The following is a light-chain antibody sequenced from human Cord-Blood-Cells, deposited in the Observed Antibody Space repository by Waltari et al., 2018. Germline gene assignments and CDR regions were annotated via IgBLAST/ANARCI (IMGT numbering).Light chain of an antibody. V-gene: IGLV2-11*01. CDR2: DVS. CDR1: SSDVGGYNY. CDR3: CSYAGSYV. Sequence: QSALTQPRSVSGSPGQSVTISCTGTSSDVGGYNYVSWYQQHPGKAPKLMIYDVSKRPSGGPDRFSGSKSGNTASLTISVLQAEDEADYYCCSYAGSYVFGTGTKVTVL. J-gene: IGLJ1*01.